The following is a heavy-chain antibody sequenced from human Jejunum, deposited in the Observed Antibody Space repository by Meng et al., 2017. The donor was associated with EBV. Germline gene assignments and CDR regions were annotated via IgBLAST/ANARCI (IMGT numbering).Heavy chain of an antibody. Sequence: QVQVQESGPGLVKPSRTLSLTCAVSGGSISTDNWWSWVRQPPGKGLEYIGEIHHSGSTKYNPSLKSRVTISVDKSNNHFSLKLSSVTAADTAVYYCARDRGVEDYWGQGTLVTVSS. V-gene: IGHV4-4*02. CDR2: IHHSGST. CDR1: GGSISTDNW. CDR3: ARDRGVEDY. D-gene: IGHD5-24*01. J-gene: IGHJ4*02.